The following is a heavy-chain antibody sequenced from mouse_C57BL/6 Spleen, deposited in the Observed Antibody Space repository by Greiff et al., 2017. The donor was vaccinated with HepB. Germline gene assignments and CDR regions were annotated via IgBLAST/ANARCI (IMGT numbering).Heavy chain of an antibody. CDR3: ASYGSSHRDFDY. J-gene: IGHJ2*01. V-gene: IGHV1-81*01. D-gene: IGHD1-1*01. CDR2: IYPRSGNT. Sequence: VQLQQSGAELARPGASVKLSCKASGYTFTSYGISWVKQRTGQGLEWIGEIYPRSGNTYYNEKFKGKATLTADKSSSTAYMELRSLTSEDSAVYFCASYGSSHRDFDYWGQGTTLTVSS. CDR1: GYTFTSYG.